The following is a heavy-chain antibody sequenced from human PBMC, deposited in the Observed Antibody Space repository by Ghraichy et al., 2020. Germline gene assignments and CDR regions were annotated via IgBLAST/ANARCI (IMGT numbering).Heavy chain of an antibody. Sequence: SETLSLTCTVSGGSISSSTYFWAWIRQPPGKGLEWIGSIYNTENTYYNPSLKSRVTISADTSKNQFSLKLSSVTAADTAVYYCARPYSSSRNWFDLWGPGTLVTVSS. CDR1: GGSISSSTYF. CDR2: IYNTENT. D-gene: IGHD6-13*01. J-gene: IGHJ5*02. CDR3: ARPYSSSRNWFDL. V-gene: IGHV4-39*01.